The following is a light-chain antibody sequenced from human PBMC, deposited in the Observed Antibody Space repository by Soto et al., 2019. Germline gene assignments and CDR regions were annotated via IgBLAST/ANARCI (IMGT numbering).Light chain of an antibody. CDR2: GAS. CDR1: QSVSSSY. CDR3: QQYGSSPLT. J-gene: IGKJ4*01. Sequence: EIVFTQSPGTLSLSPGERATLSCRASQSVSSSYLAWYQQKPGQAPRLLIYGASSRPTGIPDRFSGSGSGTDFTLTISRLEPEDFAVYYCQQYGSSPLTFGGGTKVDIK. V-gene: IGKV3-20*01.